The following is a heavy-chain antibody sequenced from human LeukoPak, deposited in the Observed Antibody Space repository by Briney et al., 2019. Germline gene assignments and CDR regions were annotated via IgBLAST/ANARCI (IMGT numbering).Heavy chain of an antibody. CDR3: ARGIRYCSGGSCYLLDY. D-gene: IGHD2-15*01. CDR2: ISYDGSNK. V-gene: IGHV3-30-3*01. Sequence: GGSQRLSCAASGFTFSSYAMHWVRQAPGKGLEWVAVISYDGSNKYYADSVKGRFTISRDNSKNTLYLQMNSLRAEDTAVYYCARGIRYCSGGSCYLLDYWGQGTLVTVSS. J-gene: IGHJ4*02. CDR1: GFTFSSYA.